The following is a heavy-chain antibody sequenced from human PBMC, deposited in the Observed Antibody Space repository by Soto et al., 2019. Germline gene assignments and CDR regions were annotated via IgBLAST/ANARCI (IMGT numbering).Heavy chain of an antibody. Sequence: GSQSRSFAASGFTVCTYGMIWVLQTPEKGLEWVSGISGTGGNTFYADSVKGRFTISRDSSKNTLFLQMNSLRAEDTAVYFCAKDRRLNSGYGRLDNRGQGTQVTVSS. V-gene: IGHV3-23*01. CDR3: AKDRRLNSGYGRLDN. J-gene: IGHJ4*02. D-gene: IGHD5-12*01. CDR2: ISGTGGNT. CDR1: GFTVCTYG.